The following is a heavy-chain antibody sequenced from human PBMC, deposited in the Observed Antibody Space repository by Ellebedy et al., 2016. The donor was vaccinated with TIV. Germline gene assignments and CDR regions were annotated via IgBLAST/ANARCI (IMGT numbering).Heavy chain of an antibody. CDR3: ARVFKGITMVRGVIYAFDI. CDR1: GGSISSSSYY. CDR2: IYYSGNT. V-gene: IGHV4-39*07. D-gene: IGHD3-10*01. Sequence: SETLSLTCTVSGGSISSSSYYWGWIRQPPGKGLEWIGSIYYSGNTYYNPSLKSRVTISVDTSKNQFSLKLSSVTAADTAVYYCARVFKGITMVRGVIYAFDIWGQGTMVTVSS. J-gene: IGHJ3*02.